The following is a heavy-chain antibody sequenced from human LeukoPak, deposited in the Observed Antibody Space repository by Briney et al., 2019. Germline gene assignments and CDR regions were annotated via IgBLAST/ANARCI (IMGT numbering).Heavy chain of an antibody. Sequence: SVKVSCKASGGTFSSYAISWVRQAPGQGLEWMGGIIPIFGTANYAQKFQGRVTITADKSTSTAYMELSSLRSEDTAVYYCVRSVVVVPAYYYYYMDVRGKGTTVTVSS. D-gene: IGHD3-22*01. CDR1: GGTFSSYA. V-gene: IGHV1-69*06. J-gene: IGHJ6*03. CDR2: IIPIFGTA. CDR3: VRSVVVVPAYYYYYMDV.